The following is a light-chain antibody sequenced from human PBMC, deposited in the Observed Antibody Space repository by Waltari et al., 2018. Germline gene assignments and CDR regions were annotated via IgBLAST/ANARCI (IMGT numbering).Light chain of an antibody. CDR3: QQSNSFPWT. CDR2: AAS. J-gene: IGKJ1*01. Sequence: DIQMTQFPSSVSASVGDRVTITCRASQGISSWLDWYQQKPGNAPKLLIYAASLLQSGVPSRFSGSGSGTDFSLIISSLQPEDFATYYCQQSNSFPWTFGQGTKVEIK. V-gene: IGKV1-12*01. CDR1: QGISSW.